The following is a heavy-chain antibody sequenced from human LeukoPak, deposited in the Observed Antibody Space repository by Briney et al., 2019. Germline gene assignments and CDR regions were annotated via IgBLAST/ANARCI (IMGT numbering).Heavy chain of an antibody. CDR1: GGSISSYY. CDR3: ARDGGVGYNLGYYYHYGMDV. J-gene: IGHJ6*02. D-gene: IGHD5-24*01. V-gene: IGHV4-59*01. Sequence: SETLSLTCTVSGGSISSYYWSWIRQPPGKGLEWIGYIYYSGSTNYNPSLKSRVTISVDTSKNQFSLKLSSVTAADTAVYYCARDGGVGYNLGYYYHYGMDVWGQGTTVTVSS. CDR2: IYYSGST.